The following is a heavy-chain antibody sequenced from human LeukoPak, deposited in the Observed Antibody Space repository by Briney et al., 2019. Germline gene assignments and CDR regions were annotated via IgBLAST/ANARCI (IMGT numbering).Heavy chain of an antibody. D-gene: IGHD2-21*02. J-gene: IGHJ4*02. CDR1: GYTFTGYY. CDR3: ARDGGAYCGGDCYFADDY. Sequence: GASVKVSFKASGYTFTGYYMHWVRQAPGQGLEWMGWINPNSGGTDYAQKFQGRITMTRDTSISTAYMELSRLRYDDTAVYYCARDGGAYCGGDCYFADDYWGQGTLVTVSS. V-gene: IGHV1-2*02. CDR2: INPNSGGT.